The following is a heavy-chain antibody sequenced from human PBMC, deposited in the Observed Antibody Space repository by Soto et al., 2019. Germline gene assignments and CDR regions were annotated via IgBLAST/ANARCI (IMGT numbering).Heavy chain of an antibody. J-gene: IGHJ5*01. CDR1: GYNFINYG. CDR3: ARDSKWLIINGNWFDS. D-gene: IGHD5-12*01. Sequence: QVQLVQSGAEVKKPGASVKVSCKFSGYNFINYGMTWVRQAPGQGLEWMGWISGSNGATNYAQSFQGRVPLTTDTSTNTVYMDLRSLRLDDTAVYYCARDSKWLIINGNWFDSWGQGTLVTVSS. V-gene: IGHV1-18*04. CDR2: ISGSNGAT.